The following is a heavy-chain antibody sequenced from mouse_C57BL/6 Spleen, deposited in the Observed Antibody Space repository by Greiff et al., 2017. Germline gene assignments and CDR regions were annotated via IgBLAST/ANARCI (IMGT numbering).Heavy chain of an antibody. CDR2: ISSGGSYT. V-gene: IGHV5-6*01. J-gene: IGHJ2*01. CDR1: GFTFSSYG. Sequence: EVNVVESGGDLVKPGGSLKLSCAASGFTFSSYGMSWVRQTPDKRLEWVATISSGGSYTYYPDSVKGRFTISRDNAKNTLYLQMSSLKSEDTAMYYCARQSYYYGIDYWGQGTTLTVSS. D-gene: IGHD1-1*01. CDR3: ARQSYYYGIDY.